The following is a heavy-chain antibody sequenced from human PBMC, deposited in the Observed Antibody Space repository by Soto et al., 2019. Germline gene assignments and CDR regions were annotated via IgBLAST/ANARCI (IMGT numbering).Heavy chain of an antibody. CDR1: GFSLSTSGVG. CDR2: IYWDDDK. CDR3: EHRPLHSRPGTVPTGLAFDN. J-gene: IGHJ3*02. Sequence: QITLKESGPTLVKPTQTLTLTCTFSGFSLSTSGVGVGWIRQPPGKALERLALIYWDDDKLYSPSLKSSHTNTEDTSQNQVVLKMTNMDPVDTATYYCEHRPLHSRPGTVPTGLAFDNCGLGTMVTVSS. D-gene: IGHD4-17*01. V-gene: IGHV2-5*02.